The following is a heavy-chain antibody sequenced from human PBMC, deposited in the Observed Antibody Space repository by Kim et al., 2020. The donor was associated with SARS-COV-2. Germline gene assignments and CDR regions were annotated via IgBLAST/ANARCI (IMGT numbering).Heavy chain of an antibody. CDR1: GASISSSTFF. J-gene: IGHJ6*02. D-gene: IGHD2-15*01. CDR3: ARYHDSTANYFYGLDV. CDR2: IYYTVNT. Sequence: PSETLSLTCSVSGASISSSTFFWGWIRQPPGKGLEWIGSIYYTVNTYYNPSLKSRVTISVDTSKNQFSLKLSSVTAADTALYYCARYHDSTANYFYGLDVWGQGTTVTVSS. V-gene: IGHV4-39*01.